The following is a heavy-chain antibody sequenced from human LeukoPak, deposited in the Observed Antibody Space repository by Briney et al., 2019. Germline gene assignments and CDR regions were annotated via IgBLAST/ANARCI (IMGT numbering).Heavy chain of an antibody. CDR1: GFTFSSYS. Sequence: GGSLRLSCAASGFTFSSYSMNWVRQAPGKGLEWVSYISSSSSTIYYADSVKGRFTISRDNAKNSLYLQMNSLRAEDTAVYYCARGGYGDPCAFDIWGQGTMVTVSS. CDR3: ARGGYGDPCAFDI. D-gene: IGHD4-17*01. CDR2: ISSSSSTI. V-gene: IGHV3-48*01. J-gene: IGHJ3*02.